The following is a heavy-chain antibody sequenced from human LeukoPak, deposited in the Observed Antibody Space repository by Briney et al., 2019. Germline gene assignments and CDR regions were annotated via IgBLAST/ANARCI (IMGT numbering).Heavy chain of an antibody. CDR3: AREGARGLFDY. D-gene: IGHD3-10*01. CDR2: IYYSGST. J-gene: IGHJ4*02. V-gene: IGHV4-59*01. CDR1: GGSISSYY. Sequence: SETLSLTCTVSGGSISSYYWSWIRQPPGKGLERIGYIYYSGSTNYNPSLKSRVTISVDTSKNQFSLKLSSVTAADTAVYYCAREGARGLFDYWGQGTLVTVSS.